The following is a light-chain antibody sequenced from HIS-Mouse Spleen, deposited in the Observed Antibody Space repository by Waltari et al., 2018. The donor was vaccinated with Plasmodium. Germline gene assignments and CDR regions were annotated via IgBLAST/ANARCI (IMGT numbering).Light chain of an antibody. CDR3: MIWPSNASGV. J-gene: IGLJ3*02. V-gene: IGLV5-37*01. Sequence: PVLTQPPSSSASPGASARPTCPFPSHINVGRYNIHWYQQQPRSPPRYLLYYYSDSDKGQGSGVPSRFSGSKDASANTGILLISGLQSEDEADYYCMIWPSNASGVFGGGTKLTVL. CDR1: SHINVGRYN. CDR2: YYSDSDK.